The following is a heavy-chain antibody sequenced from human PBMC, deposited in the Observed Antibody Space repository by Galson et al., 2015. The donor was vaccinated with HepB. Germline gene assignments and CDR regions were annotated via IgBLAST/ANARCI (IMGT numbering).Heavy chain of an antibody. V-gene: IGHV5-51*03. Sequence: QSGAEVKKPGDSLKISCKGSGYSFTTYWIGWVRQMPGKGLEWMGIIYPGDSDTRYSPSFQGQVTISADKSITTAYLQWNSLKASDSAMYYCTRERSCSGGNCYPDYWGQGTLVTVSS. J-gene: IGHJ4*02. CDR2: IYPGDSDT. D-gene: IGHD2-15*01. CDR1: GYSFTTYW. CDR3: TRERSCSGGNCYPDY.